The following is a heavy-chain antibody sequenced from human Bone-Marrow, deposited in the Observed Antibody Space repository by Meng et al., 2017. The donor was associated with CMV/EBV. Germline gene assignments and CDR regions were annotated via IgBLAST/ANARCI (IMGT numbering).Heavy chain of an antibody. Sequence: SETLSLTCTVSGGSISSYYWSWIRQPPGKGLEWIGYIYYSGSTNYNPSLKSRVTISVDTSKNQFSLKLSSVTAADTAVYYCARGRYDFWSGPFHNWFDPWGQGTLVTAPQ. CDR2: IYYSGST. V-gene: IGHV4-59*01. CDR3: ARGRYDFWSGPFHNWFDP. CDR1: GGSISSYY. D-gene: IGHD3-3*01. J-gene: IGHJ5*02.